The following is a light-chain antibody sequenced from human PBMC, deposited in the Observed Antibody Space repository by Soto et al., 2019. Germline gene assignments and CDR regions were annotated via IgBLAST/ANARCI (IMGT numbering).Light chain of an antibody. CDR1: SPNIGSNF. V-gene: IGLV1-47*01. J-gene: IGLJ2*01. CDR3: AAWDDSLKSVV. Sequence: QSVLTHPPSASGTPGQRVAISCSGSSPNIGSNFAYWYQHFPGTAPKLLILRNNQRPSGVPDRFSASKSGTSASLSISGLRPEDEADYYGAAWDDSLKSVVFGGGTKLTVL. CDR2: RNN.